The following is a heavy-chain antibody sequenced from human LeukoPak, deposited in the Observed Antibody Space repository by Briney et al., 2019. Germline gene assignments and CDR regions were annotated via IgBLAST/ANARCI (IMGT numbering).Heavy chain of an antibody. J-gene: IGHJ4*02. Sequence: ASVKVSCKASGYTFTGYYMHWVRQAPGQGLEWMGRINPNSGGTNYAQKFQGRVTMTRDTSISTAYMELSRLRSDDTAVHYCARSRKSYGDYVDWGQGTLVTVSS. V-gene: IGHV1-2*06. CDR3: ARSRKSYGDYVD. D-gene: IGHD4-17*01. CDR1: GYTFTGYY. CDR2: INPNSGGT.